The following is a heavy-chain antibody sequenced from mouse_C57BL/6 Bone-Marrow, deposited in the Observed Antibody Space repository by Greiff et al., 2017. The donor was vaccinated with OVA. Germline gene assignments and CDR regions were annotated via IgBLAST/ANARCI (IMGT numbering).Heavy chain of an antibody. Sequence: EVKLVESGGGLVQPGGSLKLSCAASGFTFSDYYMYWVRQTPEKRLEWVAYISNGGGSTYYPDTVKGRFTISRDNAKNTLYLQMSRLKSEDTAMYYCARPFYGNYWYFDVWGTGTTVTVSS. CDR1: GFTFSDYY. CDR3: ARPFYGNYWYFDV. J-gene: IGHJ1*03. V-gene: IGHV5-12*01. CDR2: ISNGGGST. D-gene: IGHD2-1*01.